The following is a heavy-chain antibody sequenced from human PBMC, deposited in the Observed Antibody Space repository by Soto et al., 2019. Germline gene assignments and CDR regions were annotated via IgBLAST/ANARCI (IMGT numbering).Heavy chain of an antibody. CDR3: AKGYGDHHFYFDY. J-gene: IGHJ4*02. CDR1: GFTFSSYG. D-gene: IGHD4-17*01. V-gene: IGHV3-30*18. CDR2: ISYDGRNK. Sequence: QVQLVESGGGVVQPGRSLRLSCAASGFTFSSYGMHWVRQAPGKGLEWVAVISYDGRNKYYADSVKGRSTISRDNSKNALYLEMNSLRAEDTAVYYCAKGYGDHHFYFDYCGQGALVTVSS.